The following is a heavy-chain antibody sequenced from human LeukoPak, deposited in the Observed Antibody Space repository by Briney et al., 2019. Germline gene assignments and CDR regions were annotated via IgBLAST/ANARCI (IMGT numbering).Heavy chain of an antibody. CDR3: AGCDDSRGYQLDY. V-gene: IGHV4-4*07. CDR1: GGSINSYQ. J-gene: IGHJ4*02. CDR2: IYSSGST. D-gene: IGHD3-22*01. Sequence: SETLSLTCTVSGGSINSYQWSWIRQPAGKGLEYIGRIYSSGSTHYIPSLTSRVTLSLDTSKNQFSLKLKSVTAADTAVYYCAGCDDSRGYQLDYWGQGTLVTVSS.